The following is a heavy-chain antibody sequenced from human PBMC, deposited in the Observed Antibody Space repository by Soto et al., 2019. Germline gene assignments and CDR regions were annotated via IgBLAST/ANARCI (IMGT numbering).Heavy chain of an antibody. CDR2: IYPGDSDT. Sequence: PGESMKISCKGSGYSITSYFSGWVRQMPGKGLEWMGIIYPGDSDTRYSPSFQGQVTISADKSISTAYLQWSSLKASDTAMYYCARHQKIGNNYDFWSGYSEIYYGMDVWGQGTTVTVSS. V-gene: IGHV5-51*01. D-gene: IGHD3-3*01. CDR1: GYSITSYF. CDR3: ARHQKIGNNYDFWSGYSEIYYGMDV. J-gene: IGHJ6*02.